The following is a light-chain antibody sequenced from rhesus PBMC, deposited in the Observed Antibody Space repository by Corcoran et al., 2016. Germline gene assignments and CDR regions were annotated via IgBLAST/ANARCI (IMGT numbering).Light chain of an antibody. CDR1: SSDIGDYNY. J-gene: IGLJ1*01. CDR2: EVS. V-gene: IGLV2-32*02. CDR3: SSYAGNSICI. Sequence: QAALTQPRSVSGSPGQSVTISCTGTSSDIGDYNYVSWYQQHPGTAPKLMISEVSKRPSGVSDRFSGSKSGNTASLTISGLQAEDEADYFCSSYAGNSICIFGGGTRLTVL.